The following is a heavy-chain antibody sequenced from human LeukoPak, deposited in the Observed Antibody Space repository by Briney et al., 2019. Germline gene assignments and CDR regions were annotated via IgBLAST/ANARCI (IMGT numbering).Heavy chain of an antibody. CDR2: IYTSGST. Sequence: SETLSLTCTVSGGSISSYYWNWIRQPAGKGLEWIGRIYTSGSTNYNPSLKSRVTMSVDTSKNQFSLKLSSVTAADTAVYYCARGMITFGGVIVTARYFDYWGQGTLVTVSS. D-gene: IGHD3-16*02. J-gene: IGHJ4*02. V-gene: IGHV4-4*07. CDR1: GGSISSYY. CDR3: ARGMITFGGVIVTARYFDY.